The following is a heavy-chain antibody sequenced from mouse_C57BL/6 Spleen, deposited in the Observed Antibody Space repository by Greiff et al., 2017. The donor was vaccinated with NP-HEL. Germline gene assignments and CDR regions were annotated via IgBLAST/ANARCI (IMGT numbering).Heavy chain of an antibody. J-gene: IGHJ3*01. CDR3: AREKDWDVKGLAY. V-gene: IGHV1-64*01. CDR1: GYTFTSYW. Sequence: QVQLKQPGAELVKPGASVKLSCKASGYTFTSYWMHWVKQRPGQGLEWIGMIHPNSGSTNYNEKFKSKATLTVDKSSSTAYMQLSSLTSEDSAVYYCAREKDWDVKGLAYWGQGTLVTVSA. D-gene: IGHD4-1*01. CDR2: IHPNSGST.